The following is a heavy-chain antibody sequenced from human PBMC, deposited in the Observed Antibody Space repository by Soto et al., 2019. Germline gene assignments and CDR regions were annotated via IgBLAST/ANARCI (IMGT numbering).Heavy chain of an antibody. CDR1: GYTFTGYY. D-gene: IGHD3-3*01. V-gene: IGHV1-2*02. CDR2: INPNSGGT. CDR3: ARDAYYDFWSGYYTGFDY. J-gene: IGHJ4*02. Sequence: ASVKVSCKASGYTFTGYYMHWVRQAPGQGLEWMGWINPNSGGTNYAQKFQGRVTMTRDTSISTAYMELSRLRSDDTAVYYCARDAYYDFWSGYYTGFDYWGQGTLVTVSS.